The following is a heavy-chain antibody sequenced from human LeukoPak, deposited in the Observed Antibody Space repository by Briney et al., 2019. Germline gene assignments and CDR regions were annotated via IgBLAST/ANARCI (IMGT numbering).Heavy chain of an antibody. CDR3: ARGSSYGSVYFDY. Sequence: SETLSLTCAVYGGSFRGYYWSWIRQPPGKGLEWIGEINHSGSTNYNPSLKSRVTISVDTSKNQFSLKLSSVTAADTAVYYCARGSSYGSVYFDYWGQGTLVTVSS. CDR1: GGSFRGYY. J-gene: IGHJ4*02. CDR2: INHSGST. V-gene: IGHV4-34*01. D-gene: IGHD5-18*01.